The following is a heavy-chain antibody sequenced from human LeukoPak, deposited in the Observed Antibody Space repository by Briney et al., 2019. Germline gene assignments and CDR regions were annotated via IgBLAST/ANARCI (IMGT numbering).Heavy chain of an antibody. Sequence: GGSLRLSCAASGFTFSDNYMSWIRQAPGKGLEWVSYISNTGSTTYYADPVKGRFTISRDNAKNSLYLQMNSLRAEDTAVYYCARARNGYYFDYWGQGTLVTVSS. V-gene: IGHV3-11*04. CDR3: ARARNGYYFDY. CDR1: GFTFSDNY. J-gene: IGHJ4*02. CDR2: ISNTGSTT. D-gene: IGHD1-1*01.